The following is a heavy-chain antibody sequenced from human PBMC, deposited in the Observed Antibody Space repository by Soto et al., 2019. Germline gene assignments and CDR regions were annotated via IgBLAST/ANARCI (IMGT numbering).Heavy chain of an antibody. J-gene: IGHJ4*02. Sequence: QVQLVQSGTEVKKPGASVKVSCKASGYTFIGYYLHWVRQAPGQGLEWMGWINPNSGATNYAQKFQGCVTMTRDTSISTAYMELSRLTSDDTALYYCARTSTPVLPYFHYWGQGTLVTVSS. CDR1: GYTFIGYY. CDR2: INPNSGAT. CDR3: ARTSTPVLPYFHY. D-gene: IGHD2-15*01. V-gene: IGHV1-2*04.